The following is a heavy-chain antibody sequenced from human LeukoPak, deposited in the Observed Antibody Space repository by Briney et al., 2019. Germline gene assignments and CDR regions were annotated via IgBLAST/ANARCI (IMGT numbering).Heavy chain of an antibody. V-gene: IGHV4-34*01. CDR3: ARKAARYFDY. CDR1: GGPFSGYY. CDR2: INHSGST. Sequence: PSETLSLTCAVYGGPFSGYYWSWIRQPPGKGLEWIGEINHSGSTNYNPSLKSRVTISVDTSKNQFSLKLSSVTAADTAVYYCARKAARYFDYWGQGTLVTVSS. J-gene: IGHJ4*02. D-gene: IGHD6-6*01.